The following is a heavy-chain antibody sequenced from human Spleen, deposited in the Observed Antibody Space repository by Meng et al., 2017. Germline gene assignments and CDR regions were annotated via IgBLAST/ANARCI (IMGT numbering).Heavy chain of an antibody. CDR2: INHSGST. CDR1: GWSFSDYY. CDR3: ARGPTTMAHDFDY. D-gene: IGHD4-11*01. Sequence: GQRQQWGAGLLKPSETLSLPCVVSGWSFSDYYWSWIRQPPGKGLEWIGEINHSGSTNYNPSLESRATISVDTSQNNLSLKLSSVTAADSAVYYCARGPTTMAHDFDYWGQGTLVTVSS. J-gene: IGHJ4*02. V-gene: IGHV4-34*01.